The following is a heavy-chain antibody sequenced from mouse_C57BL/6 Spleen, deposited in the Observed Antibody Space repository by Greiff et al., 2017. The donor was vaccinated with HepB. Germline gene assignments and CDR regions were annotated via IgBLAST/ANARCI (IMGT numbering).Heavy chain of an antibody. V-gene: IGHV1-54*01. CDR3: ARSYCGSSYSYFDV. CDR1: GYAFTNYL. J-gene: IGHJ1*03. CDR2: INPGSGGT. D-gene: IGHD1-1*01. Sequence: QVQLQQSGAELVRPGTSVKVSCKASGYAFTNYLIEWVKQRPGQGLEWIGVINPGSGGTNYNEKFKGKATLTADKSSSTAYMQLSSLTSEDSAVYFCARSYCGSSYSYFDVWGTGTTVTVSS.